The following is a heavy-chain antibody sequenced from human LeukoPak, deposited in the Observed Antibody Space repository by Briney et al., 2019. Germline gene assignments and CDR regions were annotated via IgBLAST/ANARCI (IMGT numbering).Heavy chain of an antibody. CDR3: ARGFPIAPHRAFYI. V-gene: IGHV4-59*08. J-gene: IGHJ3*02. CDR1: GGSISSYY. CDR2: IYYSGST. Sequence: SETLTLTCTVSGGSISSYYWSWIRQPPGKGLEWIGYIYYSGSTNYNPSLKSRVTISVDTSKNQFSLKLSSVTAADTAVYYCARGFPIAPHRAFYIWGQGTMITVFS. D-gene: IGHD3-16*02.